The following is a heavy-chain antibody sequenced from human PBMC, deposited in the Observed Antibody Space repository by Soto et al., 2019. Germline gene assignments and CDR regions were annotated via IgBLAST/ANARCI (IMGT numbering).Heavy chain of an antibody. D-gene: IGHD2-2*01. CDR1: GFTFSNAW. V-gene: IGHV3-15*01. Sequence: EVQLVESGGGLVKPGGSLRLSCAASGFTFSNAWMSWVRQAPGKGLEWVGRIKSKTDGGTTDYAAPVKGRFTISRDDSKNTLYLQMNSLKTEDTAVYYCTTEGVVVVPAASPFPSPQRRDAFDIWGQGTMVTLSS. CDR3: TTEGVVVVPAASPFPSPQRRDAFDI. J-gene: IGHJ3*02. CDR2: IKSKTDGGTT.